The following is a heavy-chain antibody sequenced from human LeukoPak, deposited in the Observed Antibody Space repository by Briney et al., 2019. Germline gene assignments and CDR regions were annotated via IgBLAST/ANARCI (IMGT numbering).Heavy chain of an antibody. CDR3: ARVRYRLAETYIDY. Sequence: ASVKVSCKASGYIFTGYYMHWVRQAPGQGLEWMGWINPNSGDTNYAQKFQGRVTMNRDTSISTAHMELSRLRSDDTAVYYCARVRYRLAETYIDYWGQGTLVTVSS. V-gene: IGHV1-2*02. CDR1: GYIFTGYY. CDR2: INPNSGDT. D-gene: IGHD3-16*01. J-gene: IGHJ4*02.